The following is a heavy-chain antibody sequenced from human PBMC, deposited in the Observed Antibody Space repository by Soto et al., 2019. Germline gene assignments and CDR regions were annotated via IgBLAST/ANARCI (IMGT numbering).Heavy chain of an antibody. D-gene: IGHD6-19*01. J-gene: IGHJ6*02. V-gene: IGHV1-69*13. CDR1: GGTFGNFA. CDR2: IIPMFETA. CDR3: ATEGGLGSSGWGVFYYSGLDA. Sequence: SVKVSCKASGGTFGNFAISWVRQAPGQGLEWMGGIIPMFETANYAQRFQGRVTIIADESTNTVYMYLTGLRSEDTAVYYCATEGGLGSSGWGVFYYSGLDAWGQGTTVTVSS.